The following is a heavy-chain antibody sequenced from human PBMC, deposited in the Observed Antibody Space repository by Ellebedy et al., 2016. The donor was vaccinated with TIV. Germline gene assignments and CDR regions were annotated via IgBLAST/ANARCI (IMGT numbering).Heavy chain of an antibody. J-gene: IGHJ3*02. Sequence: AASVKVSCKASGYTFTKYNINWVRQSTGQGLEWMGWVNPNSGDTDYAQNFRDRVTMTRDTSTNTAYLELSSLRSEDTAVYYCAREDAFDIWGQGTMVTVSS. V-gene: IGHV1-8*01. CDR1: GYTFTKYN. CDR3: AREDAFDI. CDR2: VNPNSGDT.